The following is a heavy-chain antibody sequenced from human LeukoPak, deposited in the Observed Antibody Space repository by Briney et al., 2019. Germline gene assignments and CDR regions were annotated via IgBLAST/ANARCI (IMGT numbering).Heavy chain of an antibody. CDR2: ISYDGSNK. J-gene: IGHJ4*02. D-gene: IGHD3-10*01. CDR1: GFTFSSYA. V-gene: IGHV3-30-3*01. CDR3: ARALGDLRDY. Sequence: PGGSLRLSCAASGFTFSSYAMHWVRQAPGKGLEWVAVISYDGSNKYYADSVKGRFTISRDNSKNTLYLQTNSLRAEDTAVYYCARALGDLRDYWGQGTLVTVSS.